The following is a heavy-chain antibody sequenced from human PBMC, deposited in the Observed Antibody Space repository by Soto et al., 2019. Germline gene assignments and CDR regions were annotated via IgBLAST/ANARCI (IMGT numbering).Heavy chain of an antibody. V-gene: IGHV1-18*01. CDR3: ARFAITLIRGSKVDFYSMDV. CDR2: ISVYNGNK. CDR1: GYTFNNYG. D-gene: IGHD3-10*01. J-gene: IGHJ6*02. Sequence: QLVQSGGEVKEPGASVQVSCKASGYTFNNYGITWVRQAPGQGLEWMGWISVYNGNKNYAKKVQGRVSMTADTSTSTAYMGLRSLQSDDTAVYFCARFAITLIRGSKVDFYSMDVWGQGTTVTVSS.